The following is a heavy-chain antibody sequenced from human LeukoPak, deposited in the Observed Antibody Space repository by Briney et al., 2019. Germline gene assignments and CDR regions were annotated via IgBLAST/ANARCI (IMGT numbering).Heavy chain of an antibody. CDR1: GFTFSSYA. V-gene: IGHV3-23*01. CDR2: LYGSCETT. D-gene: IGHD6-19*01. Sequence: PGGSLRLSCAASGFTFSSYAMSWACQAPGKGLEWVSALYGSCETTYYADSVKGRFTVSRDNSKNTLYLQMDGLRAEDTAVYYCAKMAGMTRQVYYMDVWGKGATVTVSS. CDR3: AKMAGMTRQVYYMDV. J-gene: IGHJ6*03.